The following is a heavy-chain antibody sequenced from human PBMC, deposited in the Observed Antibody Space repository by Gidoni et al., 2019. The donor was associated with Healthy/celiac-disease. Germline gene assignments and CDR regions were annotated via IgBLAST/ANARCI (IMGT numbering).Heavy chain of an antibody. CDR2: ISYDGSNK. D-gene: IGHD4-17*01. CDR1: GFTFSSYR. Sequence: QVQLVASGGGVVQPGRSLRLSCAASGFTFSSYRMHWVRQAPGKGLEGVVVISYDGSNKYYADSVKGRFTISRDNSKNTLYLQMNSLRAEDTAVYYCAKEAAYDYGDYYYDYGMDVWGQGTTVTVSS. CDR3: AKEAAYDYGDYYYDYGMDV. V-gene: IGHV3-30*18. J-gene: IGHJ6*02.